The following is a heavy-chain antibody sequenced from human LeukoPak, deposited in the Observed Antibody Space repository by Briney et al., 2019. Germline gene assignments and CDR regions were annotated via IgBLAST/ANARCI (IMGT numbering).Heavy chain of an antibody. CDR3: ARTIFGVVSYFDI. CDR2: IKQDGSEK. V-gene: IGHV3-7*01. J-gene: IGHJ3*02. D-gene: IGHD3-3*01. CDR1: GFTFSSYW. Sequence: PGGSLRLSCAASGFTFSSYWMSWVRQAPGKGLEWVANIKQDGSEKYYVDSVKGRFTTSRDNAKNSLYLQMNSLRAEDTAVYYCARTIFGVVSYFDIWGQGTMVTVSS.